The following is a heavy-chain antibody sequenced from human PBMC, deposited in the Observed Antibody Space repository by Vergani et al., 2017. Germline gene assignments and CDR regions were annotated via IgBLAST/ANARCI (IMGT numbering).Heavy chain of an antibody. CDR1: GYTFTGYY. Sequence: QVQLVQSGAEVKKPGASVKVSCKASGYTFTGYYMHWVRQAPGQGLEWMGWINPNSGGTNYAQKFQGRVTITADKSTSTAYMELSSLRSEDTAVYYCASPDYGDYGLYAFDIWGQGTMVTVSS. D-gene: IGHD4-17*01. CDR2: INPNSGGT. CDR3: ASPDYGDYGLYAFDI. J-gene: IGHJ3*02. V-gene: IGHV1-2*02.